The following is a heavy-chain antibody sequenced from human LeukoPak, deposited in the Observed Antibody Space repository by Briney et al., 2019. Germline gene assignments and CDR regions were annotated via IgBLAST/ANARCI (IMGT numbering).Heavy chain of an antibody. CDR3: AKDRMYSSAWPYYFDY. V-gene: IGHV3-30*02. Sequence: PGGSLRLTCAASGFTFSSYGMQWVRQAPGKGLEWGAFTRHDGSNKYYADCVKGRFTISRDISKNTLHLQMNSLRAEDTAVYYCAKDRMYSSAWPYYFDYWAREPWSPSPQ. CDR1: GFTFSSYG. D-gene: IGHD6-19*01. J-gene: IGHJ4*02. CDR2: TRHDGSNK.